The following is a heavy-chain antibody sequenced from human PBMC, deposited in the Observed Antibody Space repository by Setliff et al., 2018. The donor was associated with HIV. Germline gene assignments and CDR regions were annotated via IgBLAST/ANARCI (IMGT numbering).Heavy chain of an antibody. V-gene: IGHV4-59*12. Sequence: SETLSLTCTVSGGSIRSFYWSWIRQPPGKGLEWIGYIYYSGSTNHNPSLKSRLTISIDTSKNQFSLNLNSVTAADTAVYYCARGKAGTWGGYYYYYMDVWGKGTTVTVSS. CDR3: ARGKAGTWGGYYYYYMDV. CDR1: GGSIRSFY. J-gene: IGHJ6*03. D-gene: IGHD6-13*01. CDR2: IYYSGST.